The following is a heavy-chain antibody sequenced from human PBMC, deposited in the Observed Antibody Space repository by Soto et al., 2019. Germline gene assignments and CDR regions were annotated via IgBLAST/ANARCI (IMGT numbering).Heavy chain of an antibody. V-gene: IGHV3-74*01. D-gene: IGHD2-8*01. CDR2: LNGDGSIT. CDR1: GFTFNGYW. Sequence: EVQLVESGGGLVQPGGSLRLSCAASGFTFNGYWMHWVRQGPGKGLVWVSRLNGDGSITTYADSVKGRFTISRDNAKNTLYLQMNSLRAEDTALYYCVRADLWAGNAFGYWGQGTLVTVSS. CDR3: VRADLWAGNAFGY. J-gene: IGHJ4*02.